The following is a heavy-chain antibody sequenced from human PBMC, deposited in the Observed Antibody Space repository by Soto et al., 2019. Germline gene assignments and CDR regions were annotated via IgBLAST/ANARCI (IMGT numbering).Heavy chain of an antibody. D-gene: IGHD7-27*01. V-gene: IGHV1-2*04. CDR1: GYTFTGYY. J-gene: IGHJ4*02. CDR3: ARSRGVEMGYQLGIGPPYYFDY. Sequence: ASVKVSCKASGYTFTGYYMHWVRQAPGQGLEWMGWINPNSGGTNYAQKFQGWVTMTRDTSISTAYMELSRLRSDDTAVYYCARSRGVEMGYQLGIGPPYYFDYWGQGTLVTVSS. CDR2: INPNSGGT.